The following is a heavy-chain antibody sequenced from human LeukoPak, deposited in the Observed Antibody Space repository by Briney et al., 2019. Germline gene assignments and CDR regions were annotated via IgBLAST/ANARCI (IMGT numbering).Heavy chain of an antibody. D-gene: IGHD1-1*01. CDR2: IIPILGIA. V-gene: IGHV1-69*04. Sequence: ASVKVSCKASGGTFSSYAISWVRQAPGQGLEWMGRIIPILGIANYAQKFQGRVTITADESTSTAYMELSSLRSEDTAVYYCAREGRTGTTDYWGQGTLVTVSS. CDR1: GGTFSSYA. CDR3: AREGRTGTTDY. J-gene: IGHJ4*02.